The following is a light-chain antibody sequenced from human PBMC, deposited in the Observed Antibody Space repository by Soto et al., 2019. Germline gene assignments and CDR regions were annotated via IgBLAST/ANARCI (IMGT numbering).Light chain of an antibody. V-gene: IGLV1-44*01. Sequence: QLVLTQPPSASGTPGQRVTISCSGNSSNIGRNSVNWYQQLPGTAPKLLIYGDNQRPSGVPDRFSGSKSGTSASLAISGLQSENEAEYYCATWDDGLNGHVFGTGTKLTVL. CDR2: GDN. CDR1: SSNIGRNS. CDR3: ATWDDGLNGHV. J-gene: IGLJ1*01.